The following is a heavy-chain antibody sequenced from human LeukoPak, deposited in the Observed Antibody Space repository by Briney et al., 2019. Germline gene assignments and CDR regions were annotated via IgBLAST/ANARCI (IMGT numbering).Heavy chain of an antibody. CDR2: IKQDGSEK. CDR3: ARELVVRATISTDAFDI. D-gene: IGHD1-26*01. J-gene: IGHJ3*02. Sequence: GASLRLSCAAAGFTFSSYWMSWVRQAPGKGLEWVANIKQDGSEKSYVDSVKGRFTISRDNAKNSLYLQMNRLRAVDTAVYYCARELVVRATISTDAFDIGGQGTMVTVSS. V-gene: IGHV3-7*01. CDR1: GFTFSSYW.